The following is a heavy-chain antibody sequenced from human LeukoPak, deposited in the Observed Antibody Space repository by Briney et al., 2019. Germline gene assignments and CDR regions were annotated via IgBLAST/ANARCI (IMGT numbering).Heavy chain of an antibody. D-gene: IGHD3-16*01. V-gene: IGHV3-74*01. CDR2: INSDGSRT. J-gene: IGHJ5*02. Sequence: PGGSLRLSCAASAFTLSSYWMHWVRQAPGKGLVWVSHINSDGSRTDYADSVKGRFTVSRDNAKNTVYLQMNSLRAEDTAVYYCARGNPLGHLWGQGALVIVSS. CDR1: AFTLSSYW. CDR3: ARGNPLGHL.